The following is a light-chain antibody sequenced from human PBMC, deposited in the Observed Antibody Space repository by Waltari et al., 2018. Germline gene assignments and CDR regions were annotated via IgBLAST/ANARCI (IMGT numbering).Light chain of an antibody. Sequence: DIQMTQSPSSVSASVGDRVTITCRASTGITDWLAWYQQKPGKAPKLLIYAASTLESGVPSRFSGSGYGTYFTLTISSLQPDDFATYYCQQGKIFPRTFGEGPRWRSN. CDR1: TGITDW. CDR3: QQGKIFPRT. CDR2: AAS. V-gene: IGKV1D-12*01. J-gene: IGKJ4*01.